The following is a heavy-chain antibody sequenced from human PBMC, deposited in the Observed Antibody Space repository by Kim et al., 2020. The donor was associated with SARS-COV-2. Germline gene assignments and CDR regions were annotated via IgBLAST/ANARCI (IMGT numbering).Heavy chain of an antibody. J-gene: IGHJ5*02. Sequence: GGSLRLSCAASGFTFSSYWMDWVRQAPGKGLVWVSRIKGAGTSTSYADSVKGRFTISRDNAKNTLYLQMNSLRAEDTAVYYCARDFYYGSGSPWGQGTLVTVSS. D-gene: IGHD3-10*01. CDR1: GFTFSSYW. CDR3: ARDFYYGSGSP. CDR2: IKGAGTST. V-gene: IGHV3-74*01.